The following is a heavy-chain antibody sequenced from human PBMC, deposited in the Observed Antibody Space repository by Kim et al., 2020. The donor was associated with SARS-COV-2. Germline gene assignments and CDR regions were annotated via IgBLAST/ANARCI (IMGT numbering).Heavy chain of an antibody. J-gene: IGHJ6*02. Sequence: YADSLRGRFTKSRDNGKHMVYLEMSSLGAEDTAVYFCVKGGNYIYNLMDVWGQGTTVTVSS. CDR3: VKGGNYIYNLMDV. V-gene: IGHV3-74*01. D-gene: IGHD1-1*01.